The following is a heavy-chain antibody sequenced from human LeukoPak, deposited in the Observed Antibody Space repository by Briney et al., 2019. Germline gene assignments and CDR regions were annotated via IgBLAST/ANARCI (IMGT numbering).Heavy chain of an antibody. CDR3: ARDRGVYSGYDTDY. CDR2: ISSSSSYI. J-gene: IGHJ4*02. V-gene: IGHV3-21*01. D-gene: IGHD5-12*01. Sequence: GGSLRLSCAASGFTFSSYSMNWVRQAPGKGLEWVSSISSSSSYIYYADSVKGRFTISRDNAKNSLYLQMNSLRAEDTAVYYCARDRGVYSGYDTDYWGQGTLVTVSS. CDR1: GFTFSSYS.